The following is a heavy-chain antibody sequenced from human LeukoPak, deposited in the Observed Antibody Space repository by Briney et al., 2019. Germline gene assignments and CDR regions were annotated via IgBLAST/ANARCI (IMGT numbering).Heavy chain of an antibody. CDR3: ARDNRDIVVVTAAMGDYYYYGMDV. CDR2: IKEDGSEK. CDR1: GFTFSRYW. D-gene: IGHD2-2*01. Sequence: GGSLGLSCAASGFTFSRYWVNWVRQAPGKGLEWVANIKEDGSEKYYVDSVKGRFTISRDNAKNSLYLQMNSLRAEDTAVYYCARDNRDIVVVTAAMGDYYYYGMDVWGQGTTVIVSS. V-gene: IGHV3-7*05. J-gene: IGHJ6*02.